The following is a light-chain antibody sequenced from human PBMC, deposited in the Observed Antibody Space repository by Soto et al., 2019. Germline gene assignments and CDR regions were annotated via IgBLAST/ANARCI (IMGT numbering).Light chain of an antibody. CDR3: QHYNSYSEA. V-gene: IGKV1-5*03. CDR1: QTISSW. J-gene: IGKJ1*01. CDR2: KAS. Sequence: DIQMTQSPSTLSGSVGDRVTITCRASQTISSWLAWYQQKPWKAPNLLIYKASTLKSGVPSRFSGSGSGTEFTLTISSLQPDDFATYYCQHYNSYSEAFGQGPKVDI.